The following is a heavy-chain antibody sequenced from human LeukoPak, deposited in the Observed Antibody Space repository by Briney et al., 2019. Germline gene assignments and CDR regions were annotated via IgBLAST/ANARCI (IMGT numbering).Heavy chain of an antibody. CDR1: GYTLTELS. Sequence: ASVKVSCKVSGYTLTELSMHWVRQAPGKGLEWMGGFDPEDGETIYAQKFQGRVTMTEDTSTDTAYMELSSLRSEDTAVYYCATLITMVRGVTPGSWFDPWGQGTLVTVSS. CDR3: ATLITMVRGVTPGSWFDP. J-gene: IGHJ5*02. CDR2: FDPEDGET. V-gene: IGHV1-24*01. D-gene: IGHD3-10*01.